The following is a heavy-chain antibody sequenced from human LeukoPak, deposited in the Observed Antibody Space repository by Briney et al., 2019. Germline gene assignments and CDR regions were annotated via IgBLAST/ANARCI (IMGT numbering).Heavy chain of an antibody. CDR2: TYYRSKWYN. Sequence: SQTLSLTRAFCGDVVSSNSAAWNWIRQSPSRGLEWLQRTYYRSKWYNDYAVSVKSRITIIPDTSKNQFSLQLNSVTPEDTAVYYCASEAGRGYAFDIWGQGTMVTVSS. D-gene: IGHD3-16*01. J-gene: IGHJ3*02. V-gene: IGHV6-1*01. CDR3: ASEAGRGYAFDI. CDR1: GDVVSSNSAA.